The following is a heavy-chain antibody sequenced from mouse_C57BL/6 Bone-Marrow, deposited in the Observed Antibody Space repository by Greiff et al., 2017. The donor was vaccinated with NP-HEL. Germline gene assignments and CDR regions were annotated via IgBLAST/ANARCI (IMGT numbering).Heavy chain of an antibody. CDR3: ALTTVDYAMDY. Sequence: QVQLQQPGAELVMPGASVKLSCKASGYTFTSYWMHWVKQRPGQGLEWIGEIDPSDSYTNYNQKFKGKSTLTVDKSSSTAYMQLSSLTSYDSAVYYCALTTVDYAMDYWGQGTSVTVSS. CDR2: IDPSDSYT. CDR1: GYTFTSYW. V-gene: IGHV1-69*01. J-gene: IGHJ4*01. D-gene: IGHD1-1*01.